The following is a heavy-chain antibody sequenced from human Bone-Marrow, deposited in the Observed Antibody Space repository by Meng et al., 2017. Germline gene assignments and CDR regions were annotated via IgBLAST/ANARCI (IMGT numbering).Heavy chain of an antibody. CDR1: GFTFSSYW. CDR3: ARDLPITMVRGVLDY. Sequence: GESLKISCAASGFTFSSYWMSWVRQAPGKGLEWVANIKQDGSEKYYVDSVKGRFTISRDNAKNSLYLQMNSLRAEDTAVYYCARDLPITMVRGVLDYWGQGTLVTVSS. J-gene: IGHJ4*02. D-gene: IGHD3-10*01. V-gene: IGHV3-7*01. CDR2: IKQDGSEK.